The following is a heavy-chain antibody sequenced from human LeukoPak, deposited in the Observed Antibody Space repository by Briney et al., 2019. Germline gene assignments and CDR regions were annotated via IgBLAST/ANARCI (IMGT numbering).Heavy chain of an antibody. CDR1: GGTFSSSP. D-gene: IGHD2-2*01. J-gene: IGHJ6*03. V-gene: IGHV1-69*05. Sequence: ASVKVSCKPSGGTFSSSPISWVRQAPGQGLEWMRGIIPIYGTANYAQKFQGRVTITTDESTSTAYMELSSLRSEDTAVYYCASPSYQLLSYYYYYMDVWGKGTTVIVSS. CDR2: IIPIYGTA. CDR3: ASPSYQLLSYYYYYMDV.